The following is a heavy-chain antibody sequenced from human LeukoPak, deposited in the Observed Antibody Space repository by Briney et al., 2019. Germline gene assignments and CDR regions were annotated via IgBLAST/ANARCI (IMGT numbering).Heavy chain of an antibody. Sequence: GGSLRLSCAASGFTVSSNYMSWVRQAPGKGLEWVSVIYSGGSTYYADSVKGRFTISRDNSKNTVYLQMNSLRVEDTAVYYCARDREGSGTLGYWGQGTLVTVSS. J-gene: IGHJ4*02. D-gene: IGHD1-26*01. CDR2: IYSGGST. CDR3: ARDREGSGTLGY. V-gene: IGHV3-53*01. CDR1: GFTVSSNY.